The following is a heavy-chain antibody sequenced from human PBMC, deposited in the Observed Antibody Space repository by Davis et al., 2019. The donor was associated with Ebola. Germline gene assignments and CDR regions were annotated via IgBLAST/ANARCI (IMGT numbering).Heavy chain of an antibody. CDR2: SSAYNGNT. Sequence: AASVKVSCKASGYTFSSYAITWVRQAPGQGLEWMGCSSAYNGNTNYAQKFQDRVTMTTDTSTSTAYLDLRSLRSDDTAVYYCARDVDIVSTIPLDYWGQGTLVTVSS. D-gene: IGHD5/OR15-5a*01. CDR3: ARDVDIVSTIPLDY. CDR1: GYTFSSYA. J-gene: IGHJ4*02. V-gene: IGHV1-18*01.